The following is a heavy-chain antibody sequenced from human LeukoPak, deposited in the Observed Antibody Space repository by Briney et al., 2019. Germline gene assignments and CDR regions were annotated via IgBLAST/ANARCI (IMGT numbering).Heavy chain of an antibody. J-gene: IGHJ4*02. Sequence: RAGGSLRLSCAASGFTVSSNYMSWVRQAPGKGLEWVSAISGSGGSTYYADSVKGRFTISRDNSKNTLYLQMNSLRAEDTAVYYCAKDLNFWSGYYDGFDYWGQGTLVTVSS. CDR3: AKDLNFWSGYYDGFDY. CDR2: ISGSGGST. CDR1: GFTVSSNY. D-gene: IGHD3-3*01. V-gene: IGHV3-23*01.